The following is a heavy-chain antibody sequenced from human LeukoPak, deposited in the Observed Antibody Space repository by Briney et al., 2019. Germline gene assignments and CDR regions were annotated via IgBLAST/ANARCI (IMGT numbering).Heavy chain of an antibody. CDR3: ARDVSSSWQGTGAFDI. CDR1: GGSISSHY. Sequence: PSETLSLTCTVSGGSISSHYWSWIRQPPGKGLEWIGYIYYSGSTNYNPSLKSRVTISVDTSKNQFSLKLSSVTAADTAVYYCARDVSSSWQGTGAFDIWGQGTMVTVSS. J-gene: IGHJ3*02. CDR2: IYYSGST. V-gene: IGHV4-59*11. D-gene: IGHD6-13*01.